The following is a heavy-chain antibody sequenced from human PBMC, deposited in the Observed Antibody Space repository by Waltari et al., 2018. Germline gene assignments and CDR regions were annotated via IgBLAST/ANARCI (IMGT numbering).Heavy chain of an antibody. V-gene: IGHV4-38-2*02. Sequence: QVQLQASGPGLVKPSATRSLTCAVSGYSISSGYYWGWIRQPPGKGLEWIGSIYHSGSTYYHPSLKSRVTISVDTSQNQFSLKLSSVTAADTAVYYCARDTRYYDFWSGYFFDYWGQGTLVTVSS. D-gene: IGHD3-3*01. CDR1: GYSISSGYY. J-gene: IGHJ4*02. CDR3: ARDTRYYDFWSGYFFDY. CDR2: IYHSGST.